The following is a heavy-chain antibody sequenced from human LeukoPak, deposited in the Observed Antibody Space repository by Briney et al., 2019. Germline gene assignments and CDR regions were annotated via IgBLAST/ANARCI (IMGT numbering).Heavy chain of an antibody. CDR2: INPSGGST. CDR1: GYTFTSYY. CDR3: ARQQWPGFDWFDP. D-gene: IGHD6-19*01. V-gene: IGHV1-46*01. Sequence: ASVKVSCKESGYTFTSYYMHWVRQAPGQGLEWMGIINPSGGSTSYAQKFQGRVTMTRDTSTSTVYMELSSLRSEDTAVYYCARQQWPGFDWFDPWGQGTLVTVPS. J-gene: IGHJ5*02.